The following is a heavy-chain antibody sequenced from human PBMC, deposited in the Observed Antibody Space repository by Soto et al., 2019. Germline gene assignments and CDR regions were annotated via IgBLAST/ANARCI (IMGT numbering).Heavy chain of an antibody. V-gene: IGHV4-30-4*01. J-gene: IGHJ4*02. D-gene: IGHD6-19*01. CDR3: SSAVAEFDY. Sequence: QVQLQESGPGLVKPSQTLSLTSTVSGGSISSGYYYRSWIRQPPGKGLEWIGYIYYSGSTYYNPSLRSRVTISVDTSTNQSSLKLSSVTAADTAVYYCSSAVAEFDYWGQGTMVTVPS. CDR2: IYYSGST. CDR1: GGSISSGYYY.